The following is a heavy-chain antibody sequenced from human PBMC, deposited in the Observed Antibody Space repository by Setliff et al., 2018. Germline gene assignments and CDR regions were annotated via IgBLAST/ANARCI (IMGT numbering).Heavy chain of an antibody. J-gene: IGHJ6*02. V-gene: IGHV4-34*01. CDR2: INHSGST. D-gene: IGHD6-19*01. CDR3: ARRAVAVVSGMDV. CDR1: GGPFSGYY. Sequence: SETLSLTCAVYGGPFSGYYWSWIRQPPGKGLEWIGEINHSGSTNYNPSLKSRVTISVDTSKNQFSLKLSSVTAADTAVYYCARRAVAVVSGMDVWGQGTTVTSP.